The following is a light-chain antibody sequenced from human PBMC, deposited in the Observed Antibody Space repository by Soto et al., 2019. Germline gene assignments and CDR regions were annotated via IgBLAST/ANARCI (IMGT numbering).Light chain of an antibody. J-gene: IGKJ1*01. CDR3: QQYNNWPPWT. V-gene: IGKV3-15*01. CDR2: GAS. Sequence: EIGLTQSPGTLSLSPGERATLSCRASQSVGSDFLAWYQQKPGQAPRLLIYGASSRATGIPARFSGSGSGTEFTLTISGLQSEDFAVYYCQQYNNWPPWTFGQGTKVAIK. CDR1: QSVGSD.